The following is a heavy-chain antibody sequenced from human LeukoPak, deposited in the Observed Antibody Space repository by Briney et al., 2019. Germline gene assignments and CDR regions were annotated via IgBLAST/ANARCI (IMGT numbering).Heavy chain of an antibody. Sequence: AASVKVSCKASGYTFTSYGISWVRQAPGQGLEWMGWISAYNGNTNYAQKLQGRVTMTTDTSTSTAYMELRSLRSDDTAVYYCARDHQEGGSHAPLDYWGQGTLVTVSS. D-gene: IGHD1-26*01. CDR2: ISAYNGNT. V-gene: IGHV1-18*01. J-gene: IGHJ4*02. CDR3: ARDHQEGGSHAPLDY. CDR1: GYTFTSYG.